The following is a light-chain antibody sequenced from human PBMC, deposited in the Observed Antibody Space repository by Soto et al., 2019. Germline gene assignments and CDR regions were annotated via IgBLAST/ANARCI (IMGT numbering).Light chain of an antibody. CDR2: LNSDGSH. Sequence: QSVLTQSPSASASLGASVKLTCTLSSGHSSFAIAWHQQQPEKGPRYLMKLNSDGSHSKGDEIPDRFSGSSSGVERYLIISSLQSEDEADYSCQTWGTGLKVFGGGTKLTVL. CDR3: QTWGTGLKV. CDR1: SGHSSFA. V-gene: IGLV4-69*01. J-gene: IGLJ3*02.